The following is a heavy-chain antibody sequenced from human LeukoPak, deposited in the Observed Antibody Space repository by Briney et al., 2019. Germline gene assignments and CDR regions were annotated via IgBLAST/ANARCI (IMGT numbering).Heavy chain of an antibody. D-gene: IGHD2-2*02. V-gene: IGHV1-69*04. CDR1: GGTFSSYT. Sequence: SVKISCKASGGTFSSYTISWVRQAPGQGLEWMGRIIPILGIANYAQKFQGRVTITADKSTSTAYMELSSLRSEDTAVYYCAREPPPGYCSSTSCYRLEYFQHWGQGTLVTVSS. J-gene: IGHJ1*01. CDR3: AREPPPGYCSSTSCYRLEYFQH. CDR2: IIPILGIA.